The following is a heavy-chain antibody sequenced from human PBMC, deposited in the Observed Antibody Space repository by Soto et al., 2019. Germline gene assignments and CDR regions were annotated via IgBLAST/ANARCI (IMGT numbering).Heavy chain of an antibody. CDR3: ARDSGHYYRSDAFDK. D-gene: IGHD1-26*01. CDR1: GYTFTASY. J-gene: IGHJ3*02. CDR2: IDPSGGST. V-gene: IGHV1-46*01. Sequence: QVQLVQSGAEVKKPGASVKVSCKASGYTFTASYMHWVRQAPGQGLEWMGIIDPSGGSTSYSQKFQGRVNMTSDTSTRTVYMELNSLTSEDTDVFYCARDSGHYYRSDAFDKWGQGTMVTVSS.